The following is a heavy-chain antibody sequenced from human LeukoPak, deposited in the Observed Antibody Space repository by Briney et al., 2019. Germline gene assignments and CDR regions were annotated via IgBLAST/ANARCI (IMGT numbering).Heavy chain of an antibody. V-gene: IGHV4-34*01. Sequence: KASETLSLTCAVYGGSFSGYSWSWIRQPPGKGLEWIGEINHSGSTNYNPSLKGQVNISVDTSKNQISLKLSSVTAADTAVYYCARPHAIVVVPAAMPDDAFDIWGQGTMVTVSS. CDR3: ARPHAIVVVPAAMPDDAFDI. J-gene: IGHJ3*02. D-gene: IGHD2-2*01. CDR2: INHSGST. CDR1: GGSFSGYS.